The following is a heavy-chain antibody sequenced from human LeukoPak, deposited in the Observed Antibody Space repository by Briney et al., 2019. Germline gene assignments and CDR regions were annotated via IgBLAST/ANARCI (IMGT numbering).Heavy chain of an antibody. CDR2: VYHSGTT. Sequence: SETLSLTCAVSGYSISSGYYWGWIRQPPGRGLEWTGSVYHSGTTHYNPSLKSRVTISEDTSRNQFSLKLSSVTAADTAVYYCARDRGSSGWFDFDYWGQGTLVTVSS. CDR1: GYSISSGYY. D-gene: IGHD6-19*01. J-gene: IGHJ4*02. V-gene: IGHV4-38-2*02. CDR3: ARDRGSSGWFDFDY.